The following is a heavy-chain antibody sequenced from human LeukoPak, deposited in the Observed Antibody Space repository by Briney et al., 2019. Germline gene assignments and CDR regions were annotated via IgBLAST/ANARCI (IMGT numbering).Heavy chain of an antibody. Sequence: PSQTLSLTCTVSGGSISNGDYYWSWIRQPPGKGLEYIGYIHYSGNTYYNPSLRSRVTISVDTSNNQFSLKLSSATAADTAVYYCARGDDYNGSGSYGAFDIWGQGTMVTVSS. CDR3: ARGDDYNGSGSYGAFDI. V-gene: IGHV4-30-4*01. CDR1: GGSISNGDYY. J-gene: IGHJ3*02. CDR2: IHYSGNT. D-gene: IGHD3-10*01.